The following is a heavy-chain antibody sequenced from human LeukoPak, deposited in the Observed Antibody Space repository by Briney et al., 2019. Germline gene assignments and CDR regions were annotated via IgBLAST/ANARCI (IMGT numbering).Heavy chain of an antibody. CDR3: AREGALRFLSWFDP. D-gene: IGHD3-3*01. J-gene: IGHJ5*02. CDR2: ISYDGSNK. CDR1: GFTFSSYA. Sequence: PGGSLRLSCAASGFTFSSYAMHWVRQAPGKGLEWVAVISYDGSNKYYADSVKGRFTISRDNSKNTLYLQMNSLRAEDTAVYYCAREGALRFLSWFDPWGQGTLVTVSS. V-gene: IGHV3-30-3*01.